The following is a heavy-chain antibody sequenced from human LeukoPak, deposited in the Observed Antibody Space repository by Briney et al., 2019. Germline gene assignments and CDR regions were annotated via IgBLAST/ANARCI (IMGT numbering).Heavy chain of an antibody. V-gene: IGHV3-33*01. D-gene: IGHD2-21*02. CDR3: ASSYCGGSCYSSNYYQYYGMDV. Sequence: PGRSLRLSCATSGFTFSSYGMHWVRQAPGKGMEWVAVIWYEGNSKYYAESVKGRFTISRDNSKNTLYLEMKNLRAEDTAVYYCASSYCGGSCYSSNYYQYYGMDVWGQGTTVIVSS. CDR1: GFTFSSYG. CDR2: IWYEGNSK. J-gene: IGHJ6*02.